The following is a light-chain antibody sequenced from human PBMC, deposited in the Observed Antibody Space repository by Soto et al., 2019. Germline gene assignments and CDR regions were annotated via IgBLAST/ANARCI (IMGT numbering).Light chain of an antibody. J-gene: IGLJ1*01. Sequence: QSVLTQPASVSGSPGQSITISCTGTSSDVGSYNLVSWYQQRPGKAPKVMIYEVSKRPSGVSNRFSGSKSGNTVSLTISGLQAEDEADYYCCSYAGSSTYYVFGTGTKLTVL. CDR1: SSDVGSYNL. CDR2: EVS. CDR3: CSYAGSSTYYV. V-gene: IGLV2-23*02.